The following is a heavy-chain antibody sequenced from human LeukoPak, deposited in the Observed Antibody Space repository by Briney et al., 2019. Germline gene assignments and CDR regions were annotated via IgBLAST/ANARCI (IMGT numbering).Heavy chain of an antibody. CDR2: IKSKTDGGTT. Sequence: GGSLRLSCAASGFTFSNACMSWVRQAPGKGLEWFGRIKSKTDGGTTDYAAPVKGRFTISRDDSKNTLYLQMNSLKTEDAAVYYCTTGTSYWGQGTLVTVSS. J-gene: IGHJ4*02. CDR1: GFTFSNAC. CDR3: TTGTSY. V-gene: IGHV3-15*01.